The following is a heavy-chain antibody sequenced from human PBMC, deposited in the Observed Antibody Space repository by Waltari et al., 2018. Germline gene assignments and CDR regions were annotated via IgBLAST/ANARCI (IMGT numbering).Heavy chain of an antibody. D-gene: IGHD6-19*01. CDR1: GFTFSSYG. V-gene: IGHV3-30*02. J-gene: IGHJ3*02. Sequence: QVQLVESGGGVVQPGGSLRLSCAASGFTFSSYGMHWVRQDPGKGLEWVAFIRNDGSNKNCADSVKGRFTISRDNSKNTLYLQMNSLRAEDTAVYYCAKDTPGIAVAGTDDAFDIWGQGTMVTVSS. CDR2: IRNDGSNK. CDR3: AKDTPGIAVAGTDDAFDI.